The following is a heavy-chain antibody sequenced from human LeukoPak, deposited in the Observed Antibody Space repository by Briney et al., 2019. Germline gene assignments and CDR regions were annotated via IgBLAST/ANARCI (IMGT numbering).Heavy chain of an antibody. D-gene: IGHD3-10*01. V-gene: IGHV3-7*01. J-gene: IGHJ4*02. CDR3: ARMVRETDY. CDR1: GFTFSSYG. CDR2: IKQDGSET. Sequence: GGSLRLSCAASGFTFSSYGMHWVRQAPGKGLEWVANIKQDGSETYHVDSVKGRFTISRDNAKNSLYLQMNSLRAEDTAVYYCARMVRETDYWGQGTLVIVSS.